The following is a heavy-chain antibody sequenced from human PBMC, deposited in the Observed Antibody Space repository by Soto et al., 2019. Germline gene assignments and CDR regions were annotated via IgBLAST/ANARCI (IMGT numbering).Heavy chain of an antibody. CDR3: DRGNDY. Sequence: TLCLTCAVSEVSFITWDYSWDCIRQPPGKCLEWIGYIYTSGSTYYSSSLKSRVTISVDRSKNQFSLQLTSVTAAETAVYYCDRGNDY. CDR2: IYTSGST. J-gene: IGHJ4*01. V-gene: IGHV4-30-2*01. CDR1: EVSFITWDYS.